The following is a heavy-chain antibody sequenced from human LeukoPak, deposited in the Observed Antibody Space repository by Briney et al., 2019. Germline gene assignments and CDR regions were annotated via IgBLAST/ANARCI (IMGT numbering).Heavy chain of an antibody. CDR3: ARELDGNGGWFDP. CDR2: VYYSGST. J-gene: IGHJ5*02. Sequence: SETLSLTCTVSGYSISDYYWSWIRQSPGKGLEWIGEVYYSGSTYYNPSLKSRVTISIDTSQNQFSLRLRSVTAADTAVYYCARELDGNGGWFDPWGPGTLVIVSS. D-gene: IGHD3-10*01. V-gene: IGHV4-59*01. CDR1: GYSISDYY.